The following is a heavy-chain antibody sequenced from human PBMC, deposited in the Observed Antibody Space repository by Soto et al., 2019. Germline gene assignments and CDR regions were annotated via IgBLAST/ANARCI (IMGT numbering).Heavy chain of an antibody. CDR3: ARRRSGDYLFYYYYGMDV. D-gene: IGHD4-17*01. CDR2: IYHSGST. J-gene: IGHJ6*02. Sequence: LSETRPLTCAVSGGSISSSNWWSWVRQPAGKGLEWIGEIYHSGSTNYNPSLKSRVTISVDKSKNQFSLKLSSVTAADTAVYYRARRRSGDYLFYYYYGMDVWGQGTTVT. CDR1: GGSISSSNW. V-gene: IGHV4-4*02.